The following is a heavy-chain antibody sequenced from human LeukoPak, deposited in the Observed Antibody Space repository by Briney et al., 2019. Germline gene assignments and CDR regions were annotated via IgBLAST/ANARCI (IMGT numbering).Heavy chain of an antibody. Sequence: GGSLRLSCVVSGFTFNRCWMNWVRQAPGKGLEWVAHINPDGRDTYYVESVKGRFTISRDNAQNSMYLQMNSLRVEDTAVYYCTSWGDTTAEYFQRWGQGTLVTVSS. V-gene: IGHV3-7*01. CDR2: INPDGRDT. CDR1: GFTFNRCW. CDR3: TSWGDTTAEYFQR. J-gene: IGHJ1*01. D-gene: IGHD2-21*02.